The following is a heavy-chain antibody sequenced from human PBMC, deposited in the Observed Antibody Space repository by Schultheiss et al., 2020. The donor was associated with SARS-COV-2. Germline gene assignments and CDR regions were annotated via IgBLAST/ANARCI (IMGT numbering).Heavy chain of an antibody. D-gene: IGHD5-12*01. J-gene: IGHJ2*01. CDR1: GYGLTSFW. CDR2: INPADSET. Sequence: KVSCKGCGYGLTSFWIGWVRQTPGKGMAWMGMINPADSETKYSPSFRGQVTISADQSISTAYLQWSSLKASDTAMYYCAGLRGYDLRYFDLWGHGTLVKVSS. CDR3: AGLRGYDLRYFDL. V-gene: IGHV5-51*01.